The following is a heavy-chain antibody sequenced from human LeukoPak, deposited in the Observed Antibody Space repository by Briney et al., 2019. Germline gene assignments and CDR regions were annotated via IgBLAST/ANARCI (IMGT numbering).Heavy chain of an antibody. D-gene: IGHD3-10*01. CDR3: ARGYVSTYGSGSYLDY. V-gene: IGHV1-69*04. CDR2: IIPILGIA. CDR1: GGTFSSYA. J-gene: IGHJ4*02. Sequence: ASVKVSCKASGGTFSSYAISWVRQAPGQGLEWMGRIIPILGIANYAQKFQGRVTITADKSTSTAYMELSSLRSEDTAVYYCARGYVSTYGSGSYLDYWGQGTLVTVSS.